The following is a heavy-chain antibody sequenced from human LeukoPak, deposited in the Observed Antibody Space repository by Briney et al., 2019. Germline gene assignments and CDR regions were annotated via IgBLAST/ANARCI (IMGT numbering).Heavy chain of an antibody. V-gene: IGHV4-59*01. Sequence: SETLSLTCTVSGGSINSYYWSWIRQPPGKGLEWIGYIYYSGSTNYNPSLKSRVTISVHTSKNQFSLKLSSVTAADTALYYCARVNCSGGNCYSSRGAFDIWGQGTMVTVSS. CDR1: GGSINSYY. CDR3: ARVNCSGGNCYSSRGAFDI. CDR2: IYYSGST. D-gene: IGHD2-15*01. J-gene: IGHJ3*02.